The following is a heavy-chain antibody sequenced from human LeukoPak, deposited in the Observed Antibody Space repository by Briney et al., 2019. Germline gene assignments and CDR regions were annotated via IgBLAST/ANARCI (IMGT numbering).Heavy chain of an antibody. D-gene: IGHD3-16*01. J-gene: IGHJ6*02. CDR2: IYYSVST. CDR3: ARDTADWGSGSYYGMDV. V-gene: IGHV4-30-4*01. CDR1: GGSMSSGDYY. Sequence: SETLSLTCTVSGGSMSSGDYYWSWIRQPPGKGLEWIGYIYYSVSTYYKPSLKSRVTISVDTTKNQFSLKLSSVTAADTAVYYCARDTADWGSGSYYGMDVWGQGTTVTVSS.